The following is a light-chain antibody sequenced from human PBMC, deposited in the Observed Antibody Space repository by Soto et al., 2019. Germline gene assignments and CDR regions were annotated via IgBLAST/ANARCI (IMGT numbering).Light chain of an antibody. CDR2: SNS. Sequence: QSVLSQPPSASGTPGQRVTISCSGSSSNIGSNSVNWYQQLPGTAPKLLIYSNSQRPSGVPDRFSGSKSGTSASLAISCLQAEDGADYYCAAWGESLKGVGFGGRTKLTVL. CDR3: AAWGESLKGVG. CDR1: SSNIGSNS. J-gene: IGLJ3*02. V-gene: IGLV1-44*01.